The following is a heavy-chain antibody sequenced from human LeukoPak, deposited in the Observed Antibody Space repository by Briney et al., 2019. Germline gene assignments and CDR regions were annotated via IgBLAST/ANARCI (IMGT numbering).Heavy chain of an antibody. CDR1: GYTFTGYY. CDR3: ARSPHILTGENFDY. D-gene: IGHD3-9*01. CDR2: INPNSGGT. Sequence: GASVKVSCKTSGYTFTGYYMHWVRQAPGQGLEWMGWINPNSGGTNYAQKFQDRVSMTRDTSISTAYMHLSRLRSDDTAVHYCARSPHILTGENFDYWGQGTLLTVSS. J-gene: IGHJ4*02. V-gene: IGHV1-2*02.